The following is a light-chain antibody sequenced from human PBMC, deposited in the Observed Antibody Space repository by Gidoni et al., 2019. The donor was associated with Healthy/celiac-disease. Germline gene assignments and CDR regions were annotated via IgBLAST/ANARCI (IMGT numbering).Light chain of an antibody. Sequence: EIVLTQSPGTLSLSPGESATLSCRASQSVSSSYLAWYQQKPGQAPRLLIYGASSRATGIPDRFSGSGSGTDFPLTISRLVPEEFAVYYCQQYGSSPRTFGQGTKVEIK. V-gene: IGKV3-20*01. CDR2: GAS. CDR1: QSVSSSY. CDR3: QQYGSSPRT. J-gene: IGKJ1*01.